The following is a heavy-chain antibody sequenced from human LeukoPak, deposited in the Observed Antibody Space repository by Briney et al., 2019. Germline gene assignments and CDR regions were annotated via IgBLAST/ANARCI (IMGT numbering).Heavy chain of an antibody. CDR1: RFTFSSYG. CDR2: ISGSGGST. Sequence: GGSLRLSCAASRFTFSSYGMSWVRQAPGKGLEWVSAISGSGGSTYYADSVKGRFTISRDNSKNTLYLQMNSLRAEDTAVYYCAKSYYGSGSFDYWGQGTLVTVSS. CDR3: AKSYYGSGSFDY. J-gene: IGHJ4*02. D-gene: IGHD3-10*01. V-gene: IGHV3-23*01.